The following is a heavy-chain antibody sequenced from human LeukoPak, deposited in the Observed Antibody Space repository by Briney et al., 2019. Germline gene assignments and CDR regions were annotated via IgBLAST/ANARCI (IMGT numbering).Heavy chain of an antibody. CDR3: EAMVRGLDAMDV. J-gene: IGHJ6*02. D-gene: IGHD3-10*01. CDR2: ISYSGST. V-gene: IGHV4-39*07. Sequence: SETLSLTCTVSGGSISSGGYYWSWIRQPSGKGLEWIGSISYSGSTHYNPSLKSRVTISVDTPKNQFSLKLSSVTAADTAVYYCEAMVRGLDAMDVWGQGTTVTVSS. CDR1: GGSISSGGYY.